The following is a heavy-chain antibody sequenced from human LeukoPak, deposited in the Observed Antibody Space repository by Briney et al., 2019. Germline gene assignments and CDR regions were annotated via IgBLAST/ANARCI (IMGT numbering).Heavy chain of an antibody. Sequence: PSETLSLTCTVSGGSISSGGYYWSWIRQPPGKGLEWIGYIYHSGSTYYNPSLKSRVTISVDRSKNQFSLKLSSVTAADTAVYYCARLNWGPNYYFDYWGQGTLVTVSS. CDR3: ARLNWGPNYYFDY. CDR1: GGSISSGGYY. D-gene: IGHD7-27*01. V-gene: IGHV4-30-2*01. CDR2: IYHSGST. J-gene: IGHJ4*02.